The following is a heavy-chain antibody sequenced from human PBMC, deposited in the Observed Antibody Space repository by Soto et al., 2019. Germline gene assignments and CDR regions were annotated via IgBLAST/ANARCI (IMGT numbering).Heavy chain of an antibody. V-gene: IGHV1-2*02. D-gene: IGHD3-16*01. CDR2: FNPNSGDT. J-gene: IGHJ5*02. CDR1: GYIFTGYY. CDR3: ARSFSGGSSWFDP. Sequence: ASVKVSCKASGYIFTGYYIHWVRQAPGQGLEWMGWFNPNSGDTNSAQKFQGRVTMTRDTSITTAYMELNGLRSDDTAVYYCARSFSGGSSWFDPWGQGTLVTVSS.